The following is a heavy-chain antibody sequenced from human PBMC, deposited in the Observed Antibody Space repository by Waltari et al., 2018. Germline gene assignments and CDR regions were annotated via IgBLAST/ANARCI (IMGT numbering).Heavy chain of an antibody. V-gene: IGHV3-48*03. CDR1: GFTFSSYE. D-gene: IGHD3-3*01. CDR2: ISSSGSTI. CDR3: ARGDYDFWSRYYGMDV. J-gene: IGHJ6*02. Sequence: VQLVESGGGVVQPGRSLRLSCAASGFTFSSYEMNWVRQAPGKGLEWVSYISSSGSTIYYADSVKGRFTISRDNAKNSLYLQMNSLRAEDTAVYYCARGDYDFWSRYYGMDVWGQGTTVTVSS.